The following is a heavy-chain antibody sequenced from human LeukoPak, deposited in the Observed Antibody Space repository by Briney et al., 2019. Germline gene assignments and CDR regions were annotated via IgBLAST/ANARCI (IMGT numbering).Heavy chain of an antibody. CDR1: GFNFNTYS. J-gene: IGHJ4*02. CDR3: GGSRSFF. Sequence: GGSLRLSCEASGFNFNTYSMAWVRQAPGKGLEWVSIISRASESIFYADSVKGRFTISRDNAKNSLYLQMSSLRADDTAVYYCGGSRSFFWGQGTLVTVSS. D-gene: IGHD6-6*01. CDR2: ISRASESI. V-gene: IGHV3-21*04.